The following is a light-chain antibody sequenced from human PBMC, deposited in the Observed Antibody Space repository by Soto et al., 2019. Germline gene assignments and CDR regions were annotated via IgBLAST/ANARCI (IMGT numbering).Light chain of an antibody. CDR1: QSVTSRH. V-gene: IGKV3-20*01. J-gene: IGKJ2*01. CDR3: QQYHTSPYT. Sequence: EIXLTQSPGTLSLSPGERVTLSCRASQSVTSRHLAWYQQKPGQAPRLLIFAASGRPPTIPSRFSGSGSGTDFTLTISRQEAEDFAVYFCQQYHTSPYTFGQGTRLEIK. CDR2: AAS.